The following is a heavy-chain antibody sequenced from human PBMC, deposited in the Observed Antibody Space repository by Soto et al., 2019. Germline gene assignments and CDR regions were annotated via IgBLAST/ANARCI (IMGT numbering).Heavy chain of an antibody. V-gene: IGHV4-31*03. CDR2: IYYSGST. CDR3: ARAPSSNYYGMDV. Sequence: TLCLTGTVSGGSISSGGYYGSWIRQHPGKGLEWIGYIYYSGSTYYNPSLKSRVTISVDTSKNQFSLKLSSVTAADTAVYYCARAPSSNYYGMDVWGQGTTVTVSS. J-gene: IGHJ6*02. D-gene: IGHD1-26*01. CDR1: GGSISSGGYY.